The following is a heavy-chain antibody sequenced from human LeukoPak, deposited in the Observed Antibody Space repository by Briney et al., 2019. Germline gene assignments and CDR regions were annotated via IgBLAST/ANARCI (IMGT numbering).Heavy chain of an antibody. J-gene: IGHJ4*02. CDR1: GGSISSHY. D-gene: IGHD6-19*01. CDR3: ARRGSGWFHFDY. CDR2: IYYSGST. V-gene: IGHV4-59*11. Sequence: SETLSLTCTVSGGSISSHYWSWIRQPPGKGLEWIGYIYYSGSTNYNPSLKSRVTISVDTSKNQFSLKLSSVTAADTAVYYCARRGSGWFHFDYWGQGTLVTVSS.